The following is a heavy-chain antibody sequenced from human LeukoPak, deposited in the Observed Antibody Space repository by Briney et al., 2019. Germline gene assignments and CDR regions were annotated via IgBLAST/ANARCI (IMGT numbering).Heavy chain of an antibody. Sequence: GGSLRLSCAASGFTFSSCAMNWVRQAPGKGLEWVSAITGSGGSTYYADSVKGRFTISRDNAKNSLYLQMNSLRAEDTAVYYCARVGIAAPFYYFDYWGQGTLVTVSS. J-gene: IGHJ4*02. CDR2: ITGSGGST. CDR1: GFTFSSCA. D-gene: IGHD6-13*01. CDR3: ARVGIAAPFYYFDY. V-gene: IGHV3-23*01.